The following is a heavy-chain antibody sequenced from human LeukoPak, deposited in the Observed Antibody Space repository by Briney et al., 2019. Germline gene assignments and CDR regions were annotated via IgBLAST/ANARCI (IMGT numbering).Heavy chain of an antibody. CDR2: IISSSNTI. J-gene: IGHJ4*02. D-gene: IGHD2-15*01. Sequence: QPGGSLRLSCAASGFTFSSYSMNWVRQAPGKGLEWVSYIISSSNTIHYADSVKGRFTISRDNAKNSLYLQMNSLRAEDTAVYYCARATAHGRDPKGVVVVVAATNNDYWGQGTLVTVSS. CDR3: ARATAHGRDPKGVVVVVAATNNDY. V-gene: IGHV3-48*04. CDR1: GFTFSSYS.